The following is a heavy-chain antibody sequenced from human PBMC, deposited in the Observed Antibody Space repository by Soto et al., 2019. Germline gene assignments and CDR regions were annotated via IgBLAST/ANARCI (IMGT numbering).Heavy chain of an antibody. CDR2: IKSKTDGGTT. D-gene: IGHD2-2*01. J-gene: IGHJ6*03. CDR1: GFTFSNAW. Sequence: EVQLVESGGGLVKPGGSLRLSCAASGFTFSNAWMSWVRQAPGKGLEWVGSIKSKTDGGTTDYAAPVKGRFTISRDDSKSTLYLQMHSLKTDDTAVYYCTTVEYQLLVFYYYMDVWGKGTTVTVSS. CDR3: TTVEYQLLVFYYYMDV. V-gene: IGHV3-15*01.